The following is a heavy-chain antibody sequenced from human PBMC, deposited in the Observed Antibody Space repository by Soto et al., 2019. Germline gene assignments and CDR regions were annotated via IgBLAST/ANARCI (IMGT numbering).Heavy chain of an antibody. CDR1: GYTFSSYY. Sequence: GASVKVSCKASGYTFSSYYMHWVRQAPGQGLEWMGIINPDGGSTNYAQKFQGRVTMTRDTSTSTVYMELSSLRSEDTAVHYCARDLKYYYGSGDKWFDPCRQLPLVTISP. CDR2: INPDGGST. J-gene: IGHJ5*02. V-gene: IGHV1-46*01. D-gene: IGHD3-10*01. CDR3: ARDLKYYYGSGDKWFDP.